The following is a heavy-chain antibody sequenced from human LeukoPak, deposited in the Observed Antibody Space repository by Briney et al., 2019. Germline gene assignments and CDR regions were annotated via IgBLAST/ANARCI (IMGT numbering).Heavy chain of an antibody. J-gene: IGHJ4*02. Sequence: SQTLSLTCTVSGGSISSGGYYWSWIRQPPGKGLEWIGYIYHSGSTYYNPSLKSRVTISVDRSKNQFSLKLSSVTAADTAVYYCARDEGGNSDYWGQGTLVTVSS. CDR1: GGSISSGGYY. CDR2: IYHSGST. V-gene: IGHV4-30-2*01. CDR3: ARDEGGNSDY. D-gene: IGHD2-15*01.